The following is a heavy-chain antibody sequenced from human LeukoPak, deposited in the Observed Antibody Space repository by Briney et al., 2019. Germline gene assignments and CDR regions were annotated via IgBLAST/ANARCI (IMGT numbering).Heavy chain of an antibody. J-gene: IGHJ3*02. V-gene: IGHV1-18*01. D-gene: IGHD4-23*01. CDR1: GYTFTSYG. CDR2: ISAYNGNT. Sequence: ASVKVSCKASGYTFTSYGISWVRQAPGQGLEWMGWISAYNGNTNYAQKLQGRVTMTTDTSTSTAYMELRSLRSDDTAVYYCARRRGGNSDSHAFDIWGQGTMVTVSS. CDR3: ARRRGGNSDSHAFDI.